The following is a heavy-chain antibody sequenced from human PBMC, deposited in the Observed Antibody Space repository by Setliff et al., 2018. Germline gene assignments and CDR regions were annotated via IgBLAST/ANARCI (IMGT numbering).Heavy chain of an antibody. J-gene: IGHJ6*03. V-gene: IGHV4-61*09. D-gene: IGHD3-10*01. CDR1: GGSVSSGSYY. CDR2: IDTSGST. Sequence: PSETLSLTCTVSGGSVSSGSYYWSWIRQPAGKGLEWFGYIDTSGSTDYNPSLKSRVTISVDTSKNQLSLKLSSVTAADTAVYYCAKVPITKVYFYMDVWGKGTTVTVSS. CDR3: AKVPITKVYFYMDV.